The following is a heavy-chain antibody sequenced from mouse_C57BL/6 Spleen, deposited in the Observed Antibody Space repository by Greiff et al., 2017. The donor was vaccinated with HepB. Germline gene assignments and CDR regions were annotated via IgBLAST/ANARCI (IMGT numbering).Heavy chain of an antibody. CDR2: IDPSDSDT. CDR1: GYTFTSYW. CDR3: ARTVPSAWFAY. V-gene: IGHV1-52*01. J-gene: IGHJ3*01. Sequence: QVQLQQPGAELVRPGSSVKLSCKASGYTFTSYWMHWVKQRPIQGLEWIGNIDPSDSDTHYNQKFKDKATLTVDKSSSTAYMQLSSLTSEDSAVYYCARTVPSAWFAYWGQGTLVTVSA. D-gene: IGHD1-1*01.